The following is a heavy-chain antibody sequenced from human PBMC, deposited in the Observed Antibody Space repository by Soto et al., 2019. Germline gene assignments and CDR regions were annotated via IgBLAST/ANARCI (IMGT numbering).Heavy chain of an antibody. D-gene: IGHD3-3*01. Sequence: GASVKVSCKASGYTFTSYGISWVRQAPGQGLEWMGWISAYNGNTNYAQKLQGRVTMTTDTSTSTAYMELRSLGSDDTAVYYCARDLPPSLWMADYGMVVWGQGTTVTVSS. CDR2: ISAYNGNT. CDR1: GYTFTSYG. CDR3: ARDLPPSLWMADYGMVV. J-gene: IGHJ6*02. V-gene: IGHV1-18*01.